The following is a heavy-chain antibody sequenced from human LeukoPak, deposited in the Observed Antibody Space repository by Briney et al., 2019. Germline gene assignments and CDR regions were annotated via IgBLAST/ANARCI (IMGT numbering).Heavy chain of an antibody. CDR2: ISYDGSNK. J-gene: IGHJ5*02. V-gene: IGHV3-30*04. D-gene: IGHD6-19*01. CDR1: GFTFSSYA. CDR3: ARDSLLGGSSGWFYWFDP. Sequence: GGSPRLSCAASGFTFSSYAMHWVRQAPGKGLEWVAVISYDGSNKYYADSVKGRFTISRDNSKNTLYLQMNSLRAEDTAVYYCARDSLLGGSSGWFYWFDPWGQGTLVTVSS.